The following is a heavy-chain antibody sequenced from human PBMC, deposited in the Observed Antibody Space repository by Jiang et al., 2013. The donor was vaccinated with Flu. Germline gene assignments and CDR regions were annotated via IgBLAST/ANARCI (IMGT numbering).Heavy chain of an antibody. Sequence: GLVKPSGTLSLNCAVSGYSITSNNWWTWVRQPPGKGLEWVGEAYETGSTNYNPSLLGRVTISLDRARNQFSLKLTSVTAADTAVYYCTRDERVVANRYDTWGQGTPVIVSS. CDR2: AYETGST. V-gene: IGHV4-4*02. CDR1: GYSITSNNW. D-gene: IGHD2-21*01. CDR3: TRDERVVANRYDT. J-gene: IGHJ5*02.